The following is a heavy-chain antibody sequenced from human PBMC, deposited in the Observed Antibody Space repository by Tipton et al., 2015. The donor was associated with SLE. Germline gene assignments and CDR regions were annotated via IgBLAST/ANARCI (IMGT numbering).Heavy chain of an antibody. CDR3: TRGNYDFWSGVGYFDY. CDR1: GFTFGDYA. V-gene: IGHV3-49*03. D-gene: IGHD3-3*01. J-gene: IGHJ4*02. Sequence: SLRLSCTASGFTFGDYAMSWFRQAPGKGLEWVGFIRSKAYGGTTEYAASVKGRFTISRDDSKSIAYLQMNSLKTEDTAVYYCTRGNYDFWSGVGYFDYWGQGTLVTVSS. CDR2: IRSKAYGGTT.